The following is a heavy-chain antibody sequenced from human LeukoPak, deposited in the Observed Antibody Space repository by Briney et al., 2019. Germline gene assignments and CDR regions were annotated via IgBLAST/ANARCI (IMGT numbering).Heavy chain of an antibody. CDR3: ARQTTLDSPPGVYP. CDR2: IYTSGST. J-gene: IGHJ5*02. D-gene: IGHD4-23*01. CDR1: GGSISSSGYY. V-gene: IGHV4-61*02. Sequence: PSETLPLTCTVSGGSISSSGYYWSWIRQPAGKGLEWIGRIYTSGSTNYNPSLKSRVTISVDTSKNQFSLKLSSVTAVDTAVYYCARQTTLDSPPGVYPWGQGTLVTVSS.